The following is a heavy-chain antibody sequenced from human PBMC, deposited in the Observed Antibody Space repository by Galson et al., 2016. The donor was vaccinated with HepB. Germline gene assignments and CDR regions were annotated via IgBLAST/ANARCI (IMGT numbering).Heavy chain of an antibody. J-gene: IGHJ4*02. V-gene: IGHV3-23*01. D-gene: IGHD3-9*01. CDR1: GFTFSSYA. CDR3: AKSVLEYDILTGYYRRGADY. CDR2: SGSGGPT. Sequence: SLRLSCAASGFTFSSYAMSWVRQAPGKGLEWVSSSGSGGPTYYAAPVKGRFTISRDNSKNTLFLQMHSLRADDTAVYYCAKSVLEYDILTGYYRRGADYWGQGTLVTVSS.